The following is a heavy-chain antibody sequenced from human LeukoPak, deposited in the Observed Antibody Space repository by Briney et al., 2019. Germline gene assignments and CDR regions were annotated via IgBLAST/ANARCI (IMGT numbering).Heavy chain of an antibody. CDR3: ARGGAYYYDSSGSDY. Sequence: GASVKVSCKASGYTFTSYGISWVRQAPGQGLEWMGWISAYNGNTNYAQKLQGRVTMTTDTSTSTAYMEPRSLRSDDTAVYCCARGGAYYYDSSGSDYWGQGTLVTVSS. D-gene: IGHD3-22*01. CDR2: ISAYNGNT. CDR1: GYTFTSYG. V-gene: IGHV1-18*01. J-gene: IGHJ4*02.